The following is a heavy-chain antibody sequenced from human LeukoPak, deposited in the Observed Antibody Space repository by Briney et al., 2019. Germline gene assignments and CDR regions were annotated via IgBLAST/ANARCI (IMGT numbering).Heavy chain of an antibody. J-gene: IGHJ4*02. CDR2: ISYDGSNK. CDR3: ADFDY. V-gene: IGHV3-30*03. Sequence: GSLRPSCAASGFTFSSYGMHWVRQAPGKGLEWVAVISYDGSNKYYADSVKGRFTISRDNSKNTLYLQMNSLRAEDTAVYYCADFDYWGQGTLVTVSS. CDR1: GFTFSSYG.